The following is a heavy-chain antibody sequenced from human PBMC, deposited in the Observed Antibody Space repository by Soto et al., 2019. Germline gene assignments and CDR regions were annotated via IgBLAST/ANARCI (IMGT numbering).Heavy chain of an antibody. CDR2: INHSGST. J-gene: IGHJ4*02. CDR3: ARGLAAIATHYFDS. D-gene: IGHD5-12*01. CDR1: GGSFSGYY. Sequence: SETLSLTCAVYGGSFSGYYWSWIRQPPGKGLEWIGEINHSGSTHYNSSLKSRVTISVDTSMNQFSLKLSSVTAADTAVYYCARGLAAIATHYFDSWAQGTLVTGSS. V-gene: IGHV4-34*01.